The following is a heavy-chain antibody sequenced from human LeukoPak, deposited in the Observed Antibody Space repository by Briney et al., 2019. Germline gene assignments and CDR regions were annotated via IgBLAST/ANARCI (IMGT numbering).Heavy chain of an antibody. CDR3: ARGSHGSGSYYGY. J-gene: IGHJ4*02. D-gene: IGHD3-10*01. CDR2: IYTSGRT. Sequence: SETLSLTCTVSGDSVSSDTSYWSWIRQPAGKGLEWIGHIYTSGRTNYNPSLKSRLTISVDTSKNQFSLKLSSVAAADTAVYYCARGSHGSGSYYGYWGQGTLVTVSS. CDR1: GDSVSSDTSY. V-gene: IGHV4-61*10.